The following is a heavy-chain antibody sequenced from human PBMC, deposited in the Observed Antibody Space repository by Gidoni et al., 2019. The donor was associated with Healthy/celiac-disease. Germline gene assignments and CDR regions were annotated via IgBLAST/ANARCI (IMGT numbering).Heavy chain of an antibody. V-gene: IGHV4-39*01. J-gene: IGHJ5*02. D-gene: IGHD5-18*01. CDR1: GGPISSSSYY. CDR2: IYYGGST. CDR3: APVDTAMVPVTDREGFDP. Sequence: QLQLQASGPGLVKPSETLSLTCTASGGPISSSSYYWGWSRHPPWKGREWIGSIYYGGSTYYTPSLKSRVTISVDTSKNQFSLKLSSVTAADTAVYYCAPVDTAMVPVTDREGFDPWGQGTLVTVSS.